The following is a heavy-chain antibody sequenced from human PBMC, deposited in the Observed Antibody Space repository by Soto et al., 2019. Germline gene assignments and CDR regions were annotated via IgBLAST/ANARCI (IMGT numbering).Heavy chain of an antibody. CDR2: INGRGNYI. J-gene: IGHJ4*02. V-gene: IGHV3-21*01. D-gene: IGHD1-26*01. CDR3: VREDGKVGTNSAFDY. CDR1: GFTFSTYT. Sequence: GCLRLSCASSGFTFSTYTMNWVRQAPGKGLEWVSSINGRGNYIYYAESVKGRFTISRDNAKNSLYLQMDRLRAEDTALYYCVREDGKVGTNSAFDYWGLGALVTVS.